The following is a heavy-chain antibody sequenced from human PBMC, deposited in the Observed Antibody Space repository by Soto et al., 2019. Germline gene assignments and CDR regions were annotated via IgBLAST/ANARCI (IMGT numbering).Heavy chain of an antibody. CDR2: IHHSRST. J-gene: IGHJ4*02. Sequence: QVQLQQWGAGLLKPSETLSLTCAVYGGSLSGSYWSWIRQPPGTGLEWIGEIHHSRSTYYNPSLKSRVTLSVDTSKNQFSLKLNSVTAADTAVYYCASPGYCSDGTCYPDYWGQGTLVTVSS. V-gene: IGHV4-34*01. CDR3: ASPGYCSDGTCYPDY. CDR1: GGSLSGSY. D-gene: IGHD2-15*01.